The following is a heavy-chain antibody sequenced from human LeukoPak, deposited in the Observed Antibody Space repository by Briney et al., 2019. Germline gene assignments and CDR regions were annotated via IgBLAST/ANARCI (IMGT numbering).Heavy chain of an antibody. CDR1: GGSFSGYY. CDR2: INHSGST. J-gene: IGHJ4*02. D-gene: IGHD3-22*01. Sequence: SETLSLTCAVYGGSFSGYYWSWIRQPPGKWLEWIGEINHSGSTNYNPSLKSRVTISVDTSKNQFSLKLSSVTAADTAVYYCASSGYYSSFGDWGQGTLVTVSS. CDR3: ASSGYYSSFGD. V-gene: IGHV4-34*01.